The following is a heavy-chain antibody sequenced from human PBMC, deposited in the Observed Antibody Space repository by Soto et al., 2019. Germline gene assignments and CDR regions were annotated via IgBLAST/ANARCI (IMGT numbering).Heavy chain of an antibody. J-gene: IGHJ3*02. V-gene: IGHV3-15*01. CDR1: GFTFSNAW. D-gene: IGHD2-15*01. CDR2: IKSKTDGGTT. Sequence: GGSLRLSCAASGFTFSNAWMSWVRQAPGKGLEWVGRIKSKTDGGTTDYAAPVKGRFTISRDDSKNTLYLQMNSLKTEDTAVYYCTTDSRGGRNDAFDIWGQGTMVTVSS. CDR3: TTDSRGGRNDAFDI.